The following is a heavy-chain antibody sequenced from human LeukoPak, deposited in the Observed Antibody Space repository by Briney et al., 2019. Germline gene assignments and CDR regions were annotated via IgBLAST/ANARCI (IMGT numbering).Heavy chain of an antibody. CDR3: ARESRGVSWFDP. CDR1: GGSISSGGYS. CDR2: IYHSGSA. V-gene: IGHV4-30-2*01. Sequence: PSQTLSLTCAVSGGSISSGGYSWNWIRQPPGKGLEWIGYIYHSGSAYYNPSLKSRVTISVDRSKNQFSLKLSSVTAADTAVYYCARESRGVSWFDPWGQGTLVTVSS. J-gene: IGHJ5*02. D-gene: IGHD3-10*01.